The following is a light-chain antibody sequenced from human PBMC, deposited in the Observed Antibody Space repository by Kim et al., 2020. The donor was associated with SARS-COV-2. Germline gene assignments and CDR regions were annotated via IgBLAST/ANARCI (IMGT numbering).Light chain of an antibody. CDR3: QQYNNWPPMYT. V-gene: IGKV3-15*01. CDR2: GAS. CDR1: QSVSSN. J-gene: IGKJ2*01. Sequence: SPGERATLSSRARQSVSSNVAWYQQKPGQAPRLLIYGASTRATGIPARFSGSGSGTEFTLTISSLQSEDFAVYYCQQYNNWPPMYTFGQGTNLEI.